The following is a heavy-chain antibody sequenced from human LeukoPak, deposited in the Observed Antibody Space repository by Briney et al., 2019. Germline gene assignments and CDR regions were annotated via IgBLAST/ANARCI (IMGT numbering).Heavy chain of an antibody. D-gene: IGHD5-24*01. J-gene: IGHJ4*02. CDR2: ISGSGGST. Sequence: GGSLRLSCAASGFTFSSYAMTWVRQAPGKGLEWVSSISGSGGSTYYADSVKGRFTISRDNAKNTLYLQMNSLRAEDTAVHYCARAVPATRSYYFDYWGQGTLVTVSS. CDR1: GFTFSSYA. V-gene: IGHV3-23*01. CDR3: ARAVPATRSYYFDY.